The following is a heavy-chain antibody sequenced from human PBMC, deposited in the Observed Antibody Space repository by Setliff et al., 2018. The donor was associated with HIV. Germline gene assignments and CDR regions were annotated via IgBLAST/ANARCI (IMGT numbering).Heavy chain of an antibody. D-gene: IGHD3-22*01. CDR1: GHSISSGYH. CDR2: VYYSGST. J-gene: IGHJ4*02. Sequence: KPSETLSLTCAVSGHSISSGYHWGWIRQPPGKGLEWIGSVYYSGSTHYNPSLKSRVTVSVDTSKSQFSLKLRSMSAADTAVYYCARDPHYFDTSGYYSYFYFDFWGQGMLVTVSS. CDR3: ARDPHYFDTSGYYSYFYFDF. V-gene: IGHV4-38-2*02.